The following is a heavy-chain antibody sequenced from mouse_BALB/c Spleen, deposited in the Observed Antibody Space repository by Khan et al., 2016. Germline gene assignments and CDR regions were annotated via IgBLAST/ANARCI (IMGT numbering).Heavy chain of an antibody. CDR2: INSNGGST. V-gene: IGHV5-6-3*01. J-gene: IGHJ4*01. D-gene: IGHD2-3*01. CDR3: ARDRWLLPFMDY. CDR1: GFTFSSYG. Sequence: EVQLVESGGGLVQPGGSLKLSCAASGFTFSSYGMSWVRQTPDKRLELVATINSNGGSTYYPDSVKGRFTISRDNAKNTLYLQMSSLNSEDTAMYYCARDRWLLPFMDYWGQGTSVTVSS.